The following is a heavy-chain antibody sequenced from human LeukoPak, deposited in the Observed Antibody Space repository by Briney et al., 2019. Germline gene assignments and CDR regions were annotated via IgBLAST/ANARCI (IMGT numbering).Heavy chain of an antibody. D-gene: IGHD5-18*01. CDR1: GFTFSSYW. J-gene: IGHJ6*03. V-gene: IGHV3-7*01. CDR3: ARETGYSYGYFDYYYYMDV. CDR2: IQQDGSEK. Sequence: GGSLRLSCAASGFTFSSYWMNWVRQAPGKGLEWVANIQQDGSEKYYVDSVKGRFTISRDNAKNSLYLQMNSLRAEDTAVYYCARETGYSYGYFDYYYYMDVWGKGTTVTVSS.